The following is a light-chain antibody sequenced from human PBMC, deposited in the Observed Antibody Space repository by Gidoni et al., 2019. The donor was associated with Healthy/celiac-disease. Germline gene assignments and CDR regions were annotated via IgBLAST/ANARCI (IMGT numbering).Light chain of an antibody. CDR1: HCVSSY. J-gene: IGKJ3*01. Sequence: EIVLTQSPATLSLSPGERATLSCRASHCVSSYLAWYQQKPGQAPRLLIYDASNRATGIPARFSGSGSGTDFTLTISSLEPEDFAVYYCQQRSNWPPLFTFGPGTKVDIK. CDR2: DAS. CDR3: QQRSNWPPLFT. V-gene: IGKV3-11*01.